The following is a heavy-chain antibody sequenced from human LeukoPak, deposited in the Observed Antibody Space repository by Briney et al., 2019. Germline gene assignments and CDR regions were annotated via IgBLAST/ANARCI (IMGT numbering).Heavy chain of an antibody. CDR3: VRGRDIVAPAPYYYYVMDV. Sequence: GGSLRLSCAASGFTFSSYGMNWVRQAPGKGLEWVAYIWGGGSGAHYVDSVTGRFIISRDSAKTSLYLQMNSLRAEDSAVHYCVRGRDIVAPAPYYYYVMDVWGQGTTVPVSS. J-gene: IGHJ6*02. CDR1: GFTFSSYG. V-gene: IGHV3-7*04. CDR2: IWGGGSGA. D-gene: IGHD5-12*01.